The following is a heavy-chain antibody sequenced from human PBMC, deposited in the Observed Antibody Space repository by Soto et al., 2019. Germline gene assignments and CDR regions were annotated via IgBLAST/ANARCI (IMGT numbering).Heavy chain of an antibody. CDR3: ARGDYDGLTGYYRLHY. CDR2: INPSGGST. CDR1: GYTLTSYY. D-gene: IGHD3-9*01. J-gene: IGHJ4*02. V-gene: IGHV1-46*01. Sequence: ASVKVSCKASGYTLTSYYMHWVRQAPGQGLAWMGIINPSGGSTSYAQNYQGRITMTSDTSTTTVYMELSSLRSEDTAVYFCARGDYDGLTGYYRLHYCGPGTMLTVSS.